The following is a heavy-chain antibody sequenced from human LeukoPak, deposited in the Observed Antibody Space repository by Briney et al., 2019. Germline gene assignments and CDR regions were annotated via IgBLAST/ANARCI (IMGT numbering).Heavy chain of an antibody. CDR1: GFTFSSYA. Sequence: SGGSLRLSCAASGFTFSSYAMHWVRQAPGKGLEWVAVISYDGSNKYYADSVKGRFTISRDNSKNTLYLQMNSLRAEDTAVYYCARDEIATRGIDYWGQGTLVTVSS. CDR3: ARDEIATRGIDY. J-gene: IGHJ4*02. CDR2: ISYDGSNK. D-gene: IGHD3-10*01. V-gene: IGHV3-30*04.